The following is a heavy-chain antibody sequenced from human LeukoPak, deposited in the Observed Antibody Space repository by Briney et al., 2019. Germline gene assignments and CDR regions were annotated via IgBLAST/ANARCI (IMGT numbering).Heavy chain of an antibody. CDR2: ISSSGSTI. CDR1: GFTFSSFE. Sequence: GGSLRLSCAASGFTFSSFEMNWVRQAPGKGLEWVSYISSSGSTIYYANSVKGRFTISRDNAKNSLYLQMNSLRAEDTAVYYCARDGSGSGNYYNVAGFDYWGQGTLVTVSS. CDR3: ARDGSGSGNYYNVAGFDY. D-gene: IGHD3-10*01. J-gene: IGHJ4*02. V-gene: IGHV3-48*03.